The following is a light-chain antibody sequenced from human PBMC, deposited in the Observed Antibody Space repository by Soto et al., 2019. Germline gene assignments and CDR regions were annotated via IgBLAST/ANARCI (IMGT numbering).Light chain of an antibody. CDR1: SSDVGGYNY. CDR2: DVS. CDR3: RSYPSPSTLYV. Sequence: QSALTQPASVSGSPGQSITISCTGTSSDVGGYNYVSWYQQHPGKAPKLMIYDVSNRPTGVSNRFSGSKSGNKASLTISGLQAEDEADYYCRSYPSPSTLYVFGTGTQLTVL. V-gene: IGLV2-14*01. J-gene: IGLJ1*01.